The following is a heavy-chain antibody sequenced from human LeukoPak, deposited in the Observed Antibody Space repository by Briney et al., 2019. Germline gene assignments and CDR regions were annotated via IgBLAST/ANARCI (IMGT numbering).Heavy chain of an antibody. Sequence: PSETLSLTCAVSGYSISSDYYWGWIRQRPGKGLEWIGNVDPSGSTYYNPSLKSRATISLDTSKKQFSLKLTSVTAADTAVYYCATVGASHYGDWYFAYWGQGTLVTVSS. D-gene: IGHD4-17*01. V-gene: IGHV4-38-2*01. CDR2: VDPSGST. CDR3: ATVGASHYGDWYFAY. CDR1: GYSISSDYY. J-gene: IGHJ4*02.